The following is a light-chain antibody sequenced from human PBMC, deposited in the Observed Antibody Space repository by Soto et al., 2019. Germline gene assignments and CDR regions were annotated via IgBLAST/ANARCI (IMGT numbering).Light chain of an antibody. J-gene: IGLJ2*01. CDR1: SSNIENNY. CDR2: DNN. CDR3: GTWDSSLSAVV. Sequence: QAVVTQPPSVSAAPGQTVTISCSGSSSNIENNYVSWYQKLPGTAPKLLIYDNNKRPSGIPDRFSGSKSGTSATLGITGLQTGDEADYHCGTWDSSLSAVVFGGGTQLTVL. V-gene: IGLV1-51*01.